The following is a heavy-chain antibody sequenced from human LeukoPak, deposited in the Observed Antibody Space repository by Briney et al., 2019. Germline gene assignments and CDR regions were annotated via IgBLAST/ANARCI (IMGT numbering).Heavy chain of an antibody. V-gene: IGHV1-2*02. Sequence: ASVKVSCKASGYTFTGYYMHWVRQAPGQGLEWMGWINPNSGGTNYVQKFQGRVTMTRDTSISTACMELSRLSSDDTAVYYCARVGNYYDTSGYYGDRVYWGQGTLVTVSS. CDR1: GYTFTGYY. D-gene: IGHD3-22*01. CDR3: ARVGNYYDTSGYYGDRVY. J-gene: IGHJ4*02. CDR2: INPNSGGT.